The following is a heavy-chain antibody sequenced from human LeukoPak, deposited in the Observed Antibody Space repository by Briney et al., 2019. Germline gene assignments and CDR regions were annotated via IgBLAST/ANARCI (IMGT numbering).Heavy chain of an antibody. V-gene: IGHV5-51*01. J-gene: IGHJ3*02. CDR1: GYTFTSYW. CDR3: ARSRGVMGAFDI. D-gene: IGHD2-8*02. Sequence: GESLKISCKASGYTFTSYWIGWVRQMPGKGPEWMGIIYPGDSDSRFSPSFRGQVTSSADKSISTAYLQWSSLKASDTAMYYCARSRGVMGAFDIWGQGAMVTVSS. CDR2: IYPGDSDS.